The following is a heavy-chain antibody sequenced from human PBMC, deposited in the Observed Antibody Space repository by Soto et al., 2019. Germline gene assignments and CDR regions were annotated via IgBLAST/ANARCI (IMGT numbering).Heavy chain of an antibody. J-gene: IGHJ4*02. Sequence: QVQLVESGGGLVKPGGSLRLSCAASGFTFSDYYMSWIRQAPGKGLECISDISSRSSYTNYVDSVKGRFTISRDNAKKSLHLQMNSLRAEDTAVYYCARVQGTTSIDYWGQGTLVTVSS. CDR1: GFTFSDYY. CDR3: ARVQGTTSIDY. V-gene: IGHV3-11*05. CDR2: ISSRSSYT. D-gene: IGHD3-10*01.